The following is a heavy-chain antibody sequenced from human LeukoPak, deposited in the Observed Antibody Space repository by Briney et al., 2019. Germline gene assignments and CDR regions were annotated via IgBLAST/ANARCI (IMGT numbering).Heavy chain of an antibody. CDR2: INPNSGGT. CDR3: ARNTIVGVPAAYDY. V-gene: IGHV1-2*02. J-gene: IGHJ4*02. Sequence: ASVKVSCKASGYTFTGYYMHWVRQAPGQGLEWMGWINPNSGGTNYAQKFQGRVTMTRDTSISAASMELSRLRSDDTAVYYCARNTIVGVPAAYDYWGEGTLVTVSS. D-gene: IGHD2-2*01. CDR1: GYTFTGYY.